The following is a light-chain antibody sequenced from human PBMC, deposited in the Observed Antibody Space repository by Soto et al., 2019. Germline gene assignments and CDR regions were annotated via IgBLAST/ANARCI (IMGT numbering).Light chain of an antibody. V-gene: IGLV2-14*03. CDR2: GVT. CDR1: HNDIGTYDY. J-gene: IGLJ1*01. Sequence: ALTQPTSVSGSPGQSITISCTGNHNDIGTYDYVSWYQQHPGRAPRLLIHGVTTRPSGISGRFSASKSGLTASLTISGLQPEDEADYYCSSFTSNRIYVFGPGTKVNVL. CDR3: SSFTSNRIYV.